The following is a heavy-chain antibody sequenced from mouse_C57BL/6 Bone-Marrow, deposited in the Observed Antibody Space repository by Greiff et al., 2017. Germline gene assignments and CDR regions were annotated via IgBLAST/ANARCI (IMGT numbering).Heavy chain of an antibody. J-gene: IGHJ1*03. CDR1: GYTFTSYW. D-gene: IGHD1-1*01. CDR3: ARPHYYGSSYDWYFDV. V-gene: IGHV1-64*01. CDR2: IHPNSGST. Sequence: VQLQQPGAELVKPRASVKLSCKASGYTFTSYWMHWVKQRPGQGLEWIGMIHPNSGSTNYNEKFKSKATLTVDKSSSTAYMQLSSLTSEDSAVYYCARPHYYGSSYDWYFDVWGTGTTVTVSS.